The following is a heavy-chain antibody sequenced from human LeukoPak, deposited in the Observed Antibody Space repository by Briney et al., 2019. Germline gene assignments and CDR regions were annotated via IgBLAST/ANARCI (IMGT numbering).Heavy chain of an antibody. CDR3: AKDMAPDTAMVHCAFDI. D-gene: IGHD5-18*01. CDR2: ISSTNTYI. Sequence: GGSLRLSCAASGFTFSSYATTWVRQAPGKGLEWVSSISSTNTYIHYADSVKGRFTVSRDNAKNSVYLQMDSLRAEDTALYYCAKDMAPDTAMVHCAFDIWGQGTMVTVSS. V-gene: IGHV3-21*04. J-gene: IGHJ3*02. CDR1: GFTFSSYA.